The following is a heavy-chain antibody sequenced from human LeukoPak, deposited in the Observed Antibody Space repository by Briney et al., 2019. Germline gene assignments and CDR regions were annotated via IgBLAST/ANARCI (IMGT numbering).Heavy chain of an antibody. V-gene: IGHV3-66*01. CDR3: ARDLPAAYSYFDY. CDR1: GFTVSSNY. D-gene: IGHD2-15*01. Sequence: GGSLRLSCAASGFTVSSNYMSWVRQAPGKGLEGVSVIYSGGSTYYADSVKGRFTISRDNSKNSLYLQMNSLRAEDTAVYYCARDLPAAYSYFDYWGQGTLVTVSS. J-gene: IGHJ4*02. CDR2: IYSGGST.